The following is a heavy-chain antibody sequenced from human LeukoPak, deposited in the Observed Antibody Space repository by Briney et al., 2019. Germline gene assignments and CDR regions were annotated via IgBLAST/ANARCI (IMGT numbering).Heavy chain of an antibody. Sequence: GALRLSCAASGFTFSSYAMSWVRQAPGKGLEWVSAISGSGGSTYYADSVKGRFTISRDNSKNTLYLQMNSLRAEDTAVYYCAMGGDNYDISTGYYGTSYFDYWGQGTLVTVSS. D-gene: IGHD3-9*01. J-gene: IGHJ4*02. CDR2: ISGSGGST. V-gene: IGHV3-23*01. CDR3: AMGGDNYDISTGYYGTSYFDY. CDR1: GFTFSSYA.